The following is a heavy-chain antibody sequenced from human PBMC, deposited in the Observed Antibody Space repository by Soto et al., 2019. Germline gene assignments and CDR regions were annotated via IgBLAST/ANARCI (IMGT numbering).Heavy chain of an antibody. Sequence: GSLLLSCSGSGFTFGDYALTWFRQAPGKGLEWVGFIRIKFYGGTTEYAASVKGRFTISRDDAKSIAYLQMNSLKTEDTAVYYCNRAIGGRFLVYAMDVWGQGTKVTVYS. J-gene: IGHJ6*02. CDR2: IRIKFYGGTT. CDR1: GFTFGDYA. D-gene: IGHD3-3*01. CDR3: NRAIGGRFLVYAMDV. V-gene: IGHV3-49*03.